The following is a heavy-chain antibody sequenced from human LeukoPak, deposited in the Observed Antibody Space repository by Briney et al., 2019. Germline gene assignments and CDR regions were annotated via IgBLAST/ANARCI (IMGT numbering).Heavy chain of an antibody. CDR3: ARFGTY. CDR2: INRSGST. D-gene: IGHD3-10*01. J-gene: IGHJ4*02. V-gene: IGHV4-34*01. CDR1: GGSFSGYF. Sequence: SETLSLTCAVYGGSFSGYFWSWIRQPPGKGLEWIGEINRSGSTTHNPSLKSRVTISVDTSKNQFSLKLNSVTAADTAVYYCARFGTYWGQGILVTVSS.